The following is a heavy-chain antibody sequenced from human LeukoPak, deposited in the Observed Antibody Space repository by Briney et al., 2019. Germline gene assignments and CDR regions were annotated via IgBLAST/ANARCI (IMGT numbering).Heavy chain of an antibody. CDR1: GFTFSSYG. CDR2: ISGSGGST. CDR3: ASPRWGYSSGYQYYFDY. Sequence: GGSLRLSCAASGFTFSSYGMSWVRQAPGKGLEWVSAISGSGGSTYYADSVKGRFTISRDNSKNTLYLQMNSLRAEDTAVYYCASPRWGYSSGYQYYFDYWGQGTLVTVSS. D-gene: IGHD3-22*01. J-gene: IGHJ4*02. V-gene: IGHV3-23*01.